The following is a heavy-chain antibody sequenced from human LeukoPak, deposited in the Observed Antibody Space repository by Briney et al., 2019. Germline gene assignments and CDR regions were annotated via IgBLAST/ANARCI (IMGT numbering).Heavy chain of an antibody. Sequence: SQTLSLACTVSGGSISSGGYYWSWIRQHPGKGLEWIGYIYYSGSTYYNPSLKSRVTISVDTSKNQFSLKLSSVTAADTAVYYCAAQDVNWFDPWGQGTLVTVSS. J-gene: IGHJ5*02. D-gene: IGHD2-15*01. V-gene: IGHV4-31*03. CDR2: IYYSGST. CDR3: AAQDVNWFDP. CDR1: GGSISSGGYY.